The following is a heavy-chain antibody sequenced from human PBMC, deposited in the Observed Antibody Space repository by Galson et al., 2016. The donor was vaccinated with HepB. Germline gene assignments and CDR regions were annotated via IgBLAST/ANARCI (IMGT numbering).Heavy chain of an antibody. Sequence: SLRLSCAASGFTFSTYWMSWVRQAPGKGLEWVANIKQDGSEKYYVDSVKGRFTISRDNAKNSLYLQMNSLRADDTAVYYCARTINWWYFDLWGRGTLVTVSS. V-gene: IGHV3-7*03. CDR1: GFTFSTYW. D-gene: IGHD1-20*01. CDR3: ARTINWWYFDL. CDR2: IKQDGSEK. J-gene: IGHJ2*01.